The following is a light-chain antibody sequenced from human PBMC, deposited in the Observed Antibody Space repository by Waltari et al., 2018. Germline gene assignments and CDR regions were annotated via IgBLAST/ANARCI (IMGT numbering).Light chain of an antibody. CDR2: GAF. V-gene: IGKV1-39*01. CDR3: HQSRSLPDT. Sequence: DIQMTQSPSSLSASVGDRVTITCRASQTLSNYLNWYQQKPGEAPKLLIHGAFSLQSGVPSRFSGSGSDTDFTLTISSLQPEDVATYYCHQSRSLPDTFGQGTKLEI. CDR1: QTLSNY. J-gene: IGKJ2*01.